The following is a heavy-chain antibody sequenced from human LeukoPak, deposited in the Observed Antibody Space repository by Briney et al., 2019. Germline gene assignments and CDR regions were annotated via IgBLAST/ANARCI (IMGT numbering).Heavy chain of an antibody. V-gene: IGHV4-59*01. Sequence: SETLSLTRTVSGVSIRSNYWSRVRRPPGKGLEWIANINYSGATYYNPSLRSRVTISIDTSKSQFSLKLTSVTVADTAVYYCARGGHIAIPPYGFDYWGQGALVTVSS. D-gene: IGHD4-17*01. CDR3: ARGGHIAIPPYGFDY. CDR2: INYSGAT. CDR1: GVSIRSNY. J-gene: IGHJ4*02.